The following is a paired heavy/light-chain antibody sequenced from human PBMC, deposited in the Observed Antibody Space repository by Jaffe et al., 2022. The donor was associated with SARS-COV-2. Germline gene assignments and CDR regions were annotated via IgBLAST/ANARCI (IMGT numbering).Light chain of an antibody. CDR2: LVS. CDR1: QSLVHNDGNTY. Sequence: DVVMTQSPLSLPVTLGQPASISCRSSQSLVHNDGNTYLNWFQQRPGQSPRRLIYLVSLRDSGVPDRFSGSGSGTDFTLKISRVEAEDVGVYYCMQATHGPPYTFGQGTKLEIK. V-gene: IGKV2-30*02. J-gene: IGKJ2*01. CDR3: MQATHGPPYT.
Heavy chain of an antibody. CDR3: AKGQWLDDH. Sequence: EVQLVESGGGLVQPGGSLRLSCAASGFSFSVYWMSWVRQAPGKGLEWVANIQPDGSEKYYVDSVKGRFTISRDNAKNSVFLQMDSLRPEDTAAYYCAKGQWLDDHWGQGTLVTVSS. CDR2: IQPDGSEK. V-gene: IGHV3-7*01. CDR1: GFSFSVYW. D-gene: IGHD6-19*01. J-gene: IGHJ5*02.